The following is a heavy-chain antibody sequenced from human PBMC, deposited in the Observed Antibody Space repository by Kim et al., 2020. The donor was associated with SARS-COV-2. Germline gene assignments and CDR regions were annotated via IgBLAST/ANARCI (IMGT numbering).Heavy chain of an antibody. CDR2: IDYSGST. V-gene: IGHV4-59*13. CDR3: ARKRTWNFWYFDF. Sequence: SETLSLTCTVSGGSISGYSWSWIRQPPGKGLQLIGYIDYSGSTNYNPSLKSRVTISLDTSKSQFSLKLSSVTAADTAVYYCARKRTWNFWYFDFWGRGTLVTVSS. J-gene: IGHJ2*01. D-gene: IGHD1-7*01. CDR1: GGSISGYS.